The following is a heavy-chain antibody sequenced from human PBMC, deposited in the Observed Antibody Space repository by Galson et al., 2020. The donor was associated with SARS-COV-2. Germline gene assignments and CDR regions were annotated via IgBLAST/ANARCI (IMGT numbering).Heavy chain of an antibody. V-gene: IGHV3-33*01. CDR3: VEVGGPVDNPRAITTEFAHYGMDV. J-gene: IGHJ6*02. CDR2: IWHDGSNK. CDR1: GFIFSNSG. Sequence: LGESLKISCAASGFIFSNSGMHWVRQAPGTGLEWVALIWHDGSNKYYADSVKGRFTISRDNSKNTLYLQMNNLRADDTSVYYCVEVGGPVDNPRAITTEFAHYGMDVWGQGTTVTVSS. D-gene: IGHD3-10*01.